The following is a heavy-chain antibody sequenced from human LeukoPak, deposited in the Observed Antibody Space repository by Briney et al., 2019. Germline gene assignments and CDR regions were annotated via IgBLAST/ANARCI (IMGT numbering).Heavy chain of an antibody. CDR1: GFTFSSYS. CDR2: ISSSSSYI. D-gene: IGHD2-15*01. V-gene: IGHV3-21*01. CDR3: ARDLHKRYCSGGSCYSDFDY. J-gene: IGHJ4*02. Sequence: PGGSLRLSCAASGFTFSSYSMNWVRQAPGKGLEWVSSISSSSSYIYYADSVKGRFTISRDNAKNSLYLQMNSLRAEDAAVYYCARDLHKRYCSGGSCYSDFDYWGQGTLVTVSS.